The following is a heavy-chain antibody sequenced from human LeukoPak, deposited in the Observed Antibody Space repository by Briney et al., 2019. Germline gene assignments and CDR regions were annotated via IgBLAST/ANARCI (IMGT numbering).Heavy chain of an antibody. J-gene: IGHJ4*02. D-gene: IGHD5-24*01. Sequence: SETLSLTCTVSGGSISSSSYYWGWIRQPPGKGLEWIGSIYYSGSTYYNPSLKSRVTISVDTSKNQSSLKLSSVTAADTAVYYCARDANRDGYHFDYWGQGTLVTVSS. CDR1: GGSISSSSYY. V-gene: IGHV4-39*07. CDR2: IYYSGST. CDR3: ARDANRDGYHFDY.